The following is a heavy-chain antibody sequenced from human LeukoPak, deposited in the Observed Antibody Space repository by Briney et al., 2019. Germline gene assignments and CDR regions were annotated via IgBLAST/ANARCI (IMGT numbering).Heavy chain of an antibody. CDR2: INPSGGRT. CDR1: GYTFTSYY. Sequence: GASVKVSCKASGYTFTSYYMHWVRQAPGQGLEWMGIINPSGGRTSYAQKFQGRVTMTRDTSTSTVYMELSSLRSEDTAVYYCARYYYDSSGYYSGFDYWGQGTLVTVSS. D-gene: IGHD3-22*01. V-gene: IGHV1-46*03. CDR3: ARYYYDSSGYYSGFDY. J-gene: IGHJ4*02.